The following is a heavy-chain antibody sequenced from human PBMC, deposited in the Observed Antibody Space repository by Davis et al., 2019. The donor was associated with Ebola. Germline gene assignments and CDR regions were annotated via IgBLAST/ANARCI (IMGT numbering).Heavy chain of an antibody. CDR3: ARAVRELDGYYYGMDV. D-gene: IGHD1-26*01. Sequence: AASVKVSCKASGYTFTSYDINWVRQATGQGLEWMGWMNPNSGNTGYAQKFQGRVTMTRDTSTSTVYMELSSLRSEDTAVYYCARAVRELDGYYYGMDVWGQGTTVTVSS. CDR1: GYTFTSYD. J-gene: IGHJ6*02. V-gene: IGHV1-8*01. CDR2: MNPNSGNT.